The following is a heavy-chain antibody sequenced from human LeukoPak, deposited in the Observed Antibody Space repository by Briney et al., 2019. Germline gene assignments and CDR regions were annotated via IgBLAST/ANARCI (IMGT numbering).Heavy chain of an antibody. Sequence: GGSLRLSCAASGFTVSSNYMSWVRQAPGKGLEWVSVIYSGGSTYYADSAKGRFTISRDNSKNTLYLQMNSLRAEDTAVYYCARDLDIAAAGTGSDPWGQGTLVTVSS. V-gene: IGHV3-53*01. CDR2: IYSGGST. J-gene: IGHJ5*02. D-gene: IGHD6-13*01. CDR1: GFTVSSNY. CDR3: ARDLDIAAAGTGSDP.